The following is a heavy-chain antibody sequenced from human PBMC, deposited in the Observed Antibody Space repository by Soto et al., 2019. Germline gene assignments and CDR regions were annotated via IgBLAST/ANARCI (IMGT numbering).Heavy chain of an antibody. Sequence: PTETLGMACTCSAFSRTASGVGVAWIRQAPGRALEWLAVRYWDEDECYIPSLKSRRTVTKDTSTNQVVLTMTNMDRVDTATYYCVHGRGGGNSVLMDYWG. J-gene: IGHJ4*01. CDR2: RYWDEDE. V-gene: IGHV2-5*02. CDR1: AFSRTASGVG. CDR3: VHGRGGGNSVLMDY. D-gene: IGHD2-8*01.